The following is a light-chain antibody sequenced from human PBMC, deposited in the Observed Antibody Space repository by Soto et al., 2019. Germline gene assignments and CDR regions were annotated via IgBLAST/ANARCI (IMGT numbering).Light chain of an antibody. CDR3: QQYNNWPRT. CDR1: QTISSW. CDR2: AAS. Sequence: DIQMTQSHSTLSASVGDRVTITCRASQTISSWLAWYQQKPGKAPKLLIYAASSLQSGVPSRFSGSGSGTEFTLTINSLQSEDFAVYYCQQYNNWPRTFGQGTKWIS. V-gene: IGKV1-5*01. J-gene: IGKJ1*01.